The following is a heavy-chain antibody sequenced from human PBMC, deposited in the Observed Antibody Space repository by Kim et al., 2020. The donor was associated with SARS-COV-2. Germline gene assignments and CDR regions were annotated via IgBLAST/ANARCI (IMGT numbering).Heavy chain of an antibody. Sequence: SETLSLTCTVSGGSISSYYWSWIRQPPGKGLEWIGYIYYNESTNYNPSLKSRVTISVDTSKNQFSLKLSSVTAADTAVYYCARQQMIVVASTWYFDLWGR. D-gene: IGHD3-22*01. V-gene: IGHV4-59*13. J-gene: IGHJ2*01. CDR3: ARQQMIVVASTWYFDL. CDR2: IYYNEST. CDR1: GGSISSYY.